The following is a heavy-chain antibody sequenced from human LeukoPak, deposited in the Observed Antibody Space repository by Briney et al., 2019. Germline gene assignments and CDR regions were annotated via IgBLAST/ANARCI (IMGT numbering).Heavy chain of an antibody. Sequence: GESLKISCKGSGYRFTSYWIGWVRQMPGKGLEWMAIIYPRDSDTTYSPSFQGQVTLSADKSISTAYLQWSSLKASDTAMYYCARVGIAAESGDAFDVWGQGTMVTVSS. CDR2: IYPRDSDT. J-gene: IGHJ3*01. D-gene: IGHD6-13*01. V-gene: IGHV5-51*01. CDR3: ARVGIAAESGDAFDV. CDR1: GYRFTSYW.